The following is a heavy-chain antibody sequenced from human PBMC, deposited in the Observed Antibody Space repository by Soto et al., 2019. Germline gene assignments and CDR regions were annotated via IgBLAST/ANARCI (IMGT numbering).Heavy chain of an antibody. V-gene: IGHV1-69*01. CDR1: GGTFSSYA. CDR2: IIPICGTA. J-gene: IGHJ4*02. D-gene: IGHD5-12*01. CDR3: ARDSDIVATIGYFDY. Sequence: QVQLVQSGAEVKKPGSSVKVSCKASGGTFSSYAISWVRQAPGQGLEWMGGIIPICGTANYAQKFQGRVTITADESTRTAYMELSSLRYEDTAVYYCARDSDIVATIGYFDYWGQGTLVTVSS.